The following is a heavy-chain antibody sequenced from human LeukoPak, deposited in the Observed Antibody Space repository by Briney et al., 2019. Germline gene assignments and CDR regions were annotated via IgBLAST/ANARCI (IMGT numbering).Heavy chain of an antibody. V-gene: IGHV5-51*01. J-gene: IGHJ1*01. CDR1: GYTFYNYW. CDR2: IYPLDSET. CDR3: ARQAVPVAKYFQY. D-gene: IGHD2-2*01. Sequence: GESLQISCQGSGYTFYNYWIAWVRQIPGKGLEWMGIIYPLDSETTYSPSFQGQVTFSVDKSISTAYMQWNSLKASDTAIYYCARQAVPVAKYFQYWGQGTLVTVSS.